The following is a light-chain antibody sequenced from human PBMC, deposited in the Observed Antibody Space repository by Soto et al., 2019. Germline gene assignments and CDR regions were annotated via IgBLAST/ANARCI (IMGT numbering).Light chain of an antibody. CDR3: AAWDDSLNGVV. J-gene: IGLJ2*01. Sequence: QAVLTQPPSASGTPGQRVTISCSGGSSNIGSYTVNWYQQLPGTAPKLLIYSNNQRPSGVPDRFSGSKSGTSVSLAISGRQSEDEADYYCAAWDDSLNGVVFGGGTKLTVL. CDR2: SNN. V-gene: IGLV1-44*01. CDR1: SSNIGSYT.